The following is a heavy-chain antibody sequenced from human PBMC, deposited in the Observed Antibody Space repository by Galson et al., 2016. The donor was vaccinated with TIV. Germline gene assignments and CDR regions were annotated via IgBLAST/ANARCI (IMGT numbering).Heavy chain of an antibody. Sequence: SLRLSCAASGFTFSTHAMHWVRQAPGKGLEWLTFISYDGSNKNYADSVKGRFTISRDNSKNTLYLQMNSLRTEDTAVYYCARDGGYSTGWYVGGYWGQGALVTVSS. D-gene: IGHD6-19*01. V-gene: IGHV3-30*04. CDR3: ARDGGYSTGWYVGGY. CDR2: ISYDGSNK. J-gene: IGHJ4*02. CDR1: GFTFSTHA.